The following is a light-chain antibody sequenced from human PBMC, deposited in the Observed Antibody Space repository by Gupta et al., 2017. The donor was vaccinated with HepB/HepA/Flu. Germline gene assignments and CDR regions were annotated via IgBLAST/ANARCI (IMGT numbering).Light chain of an antibody. Sequence: DIQMTQSPSTLSASVGDRVTITCRASQSISSWLAWYQQKPGKAPKVLIYTASSLESGVPSRFSGSGSGTEFTLTIISLQPDDFATYYCQQYSSYPRTFGQGTKVEIK. CDR3: QQYSSYPRT. CDR2: TAS. J-gene: IGKJ1*01. V-gene: IGKV1-5*03. CDR1: QSISSW.